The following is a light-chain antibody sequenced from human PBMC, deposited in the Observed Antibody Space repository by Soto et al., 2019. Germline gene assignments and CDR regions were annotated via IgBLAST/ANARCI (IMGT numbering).Light chain of an antibody. CDR3: QQSDNWPPV. Sequence: EIVMTQAPATLSVSPGERATLSCRASQSVDSKLAWYQQKPGQGPRLLVSGASSRATGVPARFSGSGSGTEFTLTISSLQSEDFAVYYCQQSDNWPPVFGQGTRLEIK. J-gene: IGKJ5*01. V-gene: IGKV3-15*01. CDR1: QSVDSK. CDR2: GAS.